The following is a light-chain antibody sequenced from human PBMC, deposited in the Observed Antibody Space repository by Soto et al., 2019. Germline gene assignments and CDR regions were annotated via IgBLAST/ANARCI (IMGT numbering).Light chain of an antibody. CDR3: SSYGASSTL. J-gene: IGLJ2*01. V-gene: IGLV2-14*03. Sequence: QPVLTQPASVSGSPGQSITISCTGSSSDIGGYNYVSWYQQHPGKAPKLLIYGVSYRPSGISDRFSGSKSGNTASLTISGLQPDDEADYYCSSYGASSTLFGGGTKLTVL. CDR2: GVS. CDR1: SSDIGGYNY.